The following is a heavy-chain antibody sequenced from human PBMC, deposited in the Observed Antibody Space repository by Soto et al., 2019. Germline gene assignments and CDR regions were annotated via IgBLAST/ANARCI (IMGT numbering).Heavy chain of an antibody. V-gene: IGHV3-30*18. J-gene: IGHJ4*02. D-gene: IGHD2-15*01. CDR1: GFTFSNFG. Sequence: QVQLVESGGGVVQPGRSLRLSCAASGFTFSNFGTHWVRQAPGKGLEWVAVISSDGSDKYYSDSVKGRFTISRDNSKNTLFLQMNSLRVEDTAVYYCAKGSEVARQELDYWGQGTLVTVSS. CDR2: ISSDGSDK. CDR3: AKGSEVARQELDY.